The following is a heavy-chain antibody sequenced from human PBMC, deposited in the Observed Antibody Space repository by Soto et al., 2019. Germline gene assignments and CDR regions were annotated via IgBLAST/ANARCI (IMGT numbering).Heavy chain of an antibody. CDR3: THYTEPSSQYYFAP. Sequence: QVQLVESGGGVVQPGRSLRLSCSASGFTFSSYGMHWVRQAPGKGLEWVAVISYDGSNKYYADSVKGRFTISRDNSKNTLSRKINSLTAKDTEVYYCTHYTEPSSQYYFAPGGQGTLVTVSS. D-gene: IGHD3-10*01. V-gene: IGHV3-30*03. CDR2: ISYDGSNK. J-gene: IGHJ5*02. CDR1: GFTFSSYG.